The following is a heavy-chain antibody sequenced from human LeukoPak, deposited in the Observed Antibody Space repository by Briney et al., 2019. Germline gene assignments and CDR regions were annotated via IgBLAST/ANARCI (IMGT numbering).Heavy chain of an antibody. CDR1: GFTFSTYSMN. Sequence: PGGSLRLSCAASGFTFSTYSMNWVRQAPGRGLEWIGSIYYSGSTYYNPSLKSRVTISVDTSKNQFSLKLSSVTAADTAVYYCARHDSSGWFLSPGRRAEYFQHWGQGTLVTVSS. D-gene: IGHD6-19*01. CDR3: ARHDSSGWFLSPGRRAEYFQH. CDR2: IYYSGST. J-gene: IGHJ1*01. V-gene: IGHV4-39*01.